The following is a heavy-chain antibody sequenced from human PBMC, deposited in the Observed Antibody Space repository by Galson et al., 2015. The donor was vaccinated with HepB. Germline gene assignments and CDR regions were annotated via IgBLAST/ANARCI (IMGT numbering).Heavy chain of an antibody. CDR1: GYSFTSYW. Sequence: QSGAEVKKPGESLKISCTGSGYSFTSYWIGWVRQMPGKGLEWMGIISPGDSDTRYSPSFQGQVTISVDKSITTAYLQWSSLKASDTAMYFCARLAASAGTGVDYWGQGTLVTVSS. CDR2: ISPGDSDT. CDR3: ARLAASAGTGVDY. J-gene: IGHJ4*02. V-gene: IGHV5-51*01. D-gene: IGHD6-13*01.